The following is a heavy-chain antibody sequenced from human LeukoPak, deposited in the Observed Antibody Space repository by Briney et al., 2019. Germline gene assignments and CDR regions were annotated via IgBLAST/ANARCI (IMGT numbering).Heavy chain of an antibody. J-gene: IGHJ4*02. CDR2: ISGNGGNT. V-gene: IGHV3-23*01. D-gene: IGHD3-10*01. CDR1: GFTFSTYA. Sequence: PGGSLRLSCAASGFTFSTYAMSWVRQAPGKGLEWVSSISGNGGNTYYAGSVNGRFTISRDNSKNTLYLHLHSLRAEDTAVYYCAKDGLWLGESQYYFEYWGQGTLVTVSS. CDR3: AKDGLWLGESQYYFEY.